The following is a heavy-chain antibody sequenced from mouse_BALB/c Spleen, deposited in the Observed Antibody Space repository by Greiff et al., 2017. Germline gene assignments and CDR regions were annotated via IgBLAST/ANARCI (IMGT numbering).Heavy chain of an antibody. CDR2: ISNLAYSI. V-gene: IGHV5-15*02. D-gene: IGHD1-2*01. J-gene: IGHJ1*01. CDR3: ARDAGLRRYFDV. Sequence: EVQRVESGGGLVQPGGSRKLSCAASGFTFSDYGMAWVRQAPGKGPEWVAFISNLAYSIYYADTVTGRFTISRENAKNTLYLEMSSLRSEDTAMYYCARDAGLRRYFDVWGAGTTVTVSS. CDR1: GFTFSDYG.